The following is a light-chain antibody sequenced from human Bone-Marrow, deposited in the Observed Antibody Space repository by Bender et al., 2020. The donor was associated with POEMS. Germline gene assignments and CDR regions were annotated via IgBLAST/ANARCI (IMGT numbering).Light chain of an antibody. Sequence: QSVLTQPPSVSEAPRQRVTISCSGSSSNIGNNAVNWYQQLPGKAPKVLIYYDDLLPSGVSDRFSGSKSGTSASLAITGLQSEDEADYYCCSYAGNSNVAFGGGTKLTVL. CDR1: SSNIGNNA. CDR2: YDD. V-gene: IGLV1-36*01. J-gene: IGLJ2*01. CDR3: CSYAGNSNVA.